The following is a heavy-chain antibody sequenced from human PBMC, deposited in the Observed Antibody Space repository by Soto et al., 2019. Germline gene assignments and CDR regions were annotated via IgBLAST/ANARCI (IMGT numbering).Heavy chain of an antibody. D-gene: IGHD3-10*01. V-gene: IGHV4-30-2*01. CDR2: IYHSGNT. J-gene: IGHJ6*02. Sequence: QLQLQESGSGLVKPSQTLSLTCAVSGDSISSGAYSWSWVRQPPGKGLEWSGYIYHSGNTYYNPSIKSRVTCSVDRTTTQFSPNLNSVTAADPAMYDCRASGFGSGSSGTYDGMDVWGQGTTVTVSS. CDR3: RASGFGSGSSGTYDGMDV. CDR1: GDSISSGAYS.